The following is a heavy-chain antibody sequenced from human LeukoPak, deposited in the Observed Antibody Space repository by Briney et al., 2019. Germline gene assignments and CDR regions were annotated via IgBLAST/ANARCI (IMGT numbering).Heavy chain of an antibody. Sequence: GASVKVSCKASGYTFTSYGISWVRQAPGQGLEWMGWISAYNGNTNYAQKFQGRVTMTRDTSISTAYMELSRLRSDDTAVYYCARAATVTTRNWFDPWGQGTLVTVSS. J-gene: IGHJ5*02. CDR2: ISAYNGNT. D-gene: IGHD4-17*01. CDR3: ARAATVTTRNWFDP. V-gene: IGHV1-18*01. CDR1: GYTFTSYG.